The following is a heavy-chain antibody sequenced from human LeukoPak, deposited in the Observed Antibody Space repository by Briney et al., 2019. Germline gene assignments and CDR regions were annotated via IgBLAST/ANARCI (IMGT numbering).Heavy chain of an antibody. CDR1: GFTFSSYS. V-gene: IGHV3-21*01. Sequence: AGGSLRLSCAASGFTFSSYSMNWVRQAPGKGLEWVSSISSSSSYIYYADSVKGRFTISRDNAKNSLYLQMNSLRAEDTAVYYCAEESSSNWFDPWGQGTLVTVSS. CDR3: AEESSSNWFDP. CDR2: ISSSSSYI. D-gene: IGHD6-13*01. J-gene: IGHJ5*02.